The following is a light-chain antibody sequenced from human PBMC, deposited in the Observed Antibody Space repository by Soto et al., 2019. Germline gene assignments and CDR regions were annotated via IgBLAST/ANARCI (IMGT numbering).Light chain of an antibody. J-gene: IGLJ1*01. CDR2: DVI. CDR3: CSYAGSDV. V-gene: IGLV2-11*01. Sequence: QSALTQPRSVSGSPGQSVTISCTGTSSDVGGYNYVSWYQQHPGKAPKLLIYDVIKRPSGVPDRFSGSKSGTTASLTISGLQAEGEADYYCCSYAGSDVFGTGTKVTVL. CDR1: SSDVGGYNY.